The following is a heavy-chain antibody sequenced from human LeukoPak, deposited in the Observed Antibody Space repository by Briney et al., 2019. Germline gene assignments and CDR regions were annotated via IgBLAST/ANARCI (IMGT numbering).Heavy chain of an antibody. CDR3: ARGLGPFRKRYYYDSSGYPYYFDY. D-gene: IGHD3-22*01. V-gene: IGHV4-39*07. CDR2: IYYTGST. Sequence: SETLSLTCSVSGGSIDSTNYYWDWIRQPPGKRLEWIATIYYTGSTYYNPSLKSRVTISVDTSKNQFSLKLSSVTAADTAVYYCARGLGPFRKRYYYDSSGYPYYFDYWGQGTLVTVSS. J-gene: IGHJ4*02. CDR1: GGSIDSTNYY.